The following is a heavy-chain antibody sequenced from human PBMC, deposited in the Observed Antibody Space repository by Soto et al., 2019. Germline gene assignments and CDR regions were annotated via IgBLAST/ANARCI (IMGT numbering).Heavy chain of an antibody. V-gene: IGHV3-30-3*01. CDR1: GFTFGAYT. J-gene: IGHJ3*02. CDR2: ISYDGNNE. CDR3: ARDGYSGRSDGFDI. Sequence: QVHLVESGGGVVQPGRSLRLSCAASGFTFGAYTMHWVRQPPGKGLEWVAVISYDGNNERYTDPVRGRFTVSRDNSKSTLYLQMNSLKSEDTAVYYCARDGYSGRSDGFDIWGQGTMVTVSS. D-gene: IGHD1-26*01.